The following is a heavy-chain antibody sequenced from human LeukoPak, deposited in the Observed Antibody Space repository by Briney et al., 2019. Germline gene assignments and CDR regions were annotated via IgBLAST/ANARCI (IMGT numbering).Heavy chain of an antibody. V-gene: IGHV3-23*01. Sequence: GGSLRLSCAASGFTFSSYTMSWVRQAPGKGLEWVSAISGSGGSSDYADSVKGHFTISRDNSKNTLYLQMNSLRADDTAVYYCAKDARRYCSSTSCYSGFDYWGQGTLVTVSS. CDR2: ISGSGGSS. CDR3: AKDARRYCSSTSCYSGFDY. D-gene: IGHD2-2*01. J-gene: IGHJ4*02. CDR1: GFTFSSYT.